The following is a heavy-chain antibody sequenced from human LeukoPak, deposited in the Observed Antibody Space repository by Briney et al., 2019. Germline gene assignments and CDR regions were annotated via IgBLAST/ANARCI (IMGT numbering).Heavy chain of an antibody. V-gene: IGHV1-2*02. CDR2: INPNSGGT. Sequence: ASVKVSCKASGYTFTSYAMNWVRQAPGQGLEWMGWINPNSGGTNYAQKFQGRVTMTRDTSISTAYMELSRLRSDDTAVYYCARLAGYYDAFDIWGQGTMVTVSS. J-gene: IGHJ3*02. D-gene: IGHD3-9*01. CDR3: ARLAGYYDAFDI. CDR1: GYTFTSYA.